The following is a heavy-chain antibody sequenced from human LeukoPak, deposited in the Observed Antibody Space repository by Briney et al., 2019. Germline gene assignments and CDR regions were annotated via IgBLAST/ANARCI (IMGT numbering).Heavy chain of an antibody. V-gene: IGHV1-24*01. J-gene: IGHJ4*02. CDR3: ATERVWFGELFHQIFDY. CDR1: GYTLTELS. D-gene: IGHD3-10*01. CDR2: FDPEDGET. Sequence: ASVKVSCKVSGYTLTELSMHRVRQAPGKGLEWMGGFDPEDGETIYAQKFQGRVTMTEDTSTDTAYMELSSLRSEDTAVYYCATERVWFGELFHQIFDYWGQGTLVTVSS.